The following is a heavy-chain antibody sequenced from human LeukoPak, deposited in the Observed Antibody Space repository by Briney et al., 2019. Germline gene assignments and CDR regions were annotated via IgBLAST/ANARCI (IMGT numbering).Heavy chain of an antibody. Sequence: SETLSLTCAVYGGSFSGYYWSWIRQPPGKGLEWIGEINHSGSTNYNPSLKSRVTISVDTSKNQFSLKLSSVTAADTAAYYCATGIAVAGTAGSGYYFDYWGQGTLVTVSS. CDR3: ATGIAVAGTAGSGYYFDY. V-gene: IGHV4-34*01. CDR1: GGSFSGYY. CDR2: INHSGST. D-gene: IGHD6-19*01. J-gene: IGHJ4*02.